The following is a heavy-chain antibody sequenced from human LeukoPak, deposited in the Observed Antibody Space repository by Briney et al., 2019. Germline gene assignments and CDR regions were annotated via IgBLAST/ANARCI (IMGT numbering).Heavy chain of an antibody. D-gene: IGHD3-10*01. Sequence: ASVKVSCKASGYTFTGYYMHWVRQAPGQGLEWMGRINPNSGGTNYAQKFQGRVTMTRDTSISTAYMELSRLRSDDTAVYYCAXGYYGSGSYDYWGQGTLVTVSS. CDR2: INPNSGGT. CDR3: AXGYYGSGSYDY. J-gene: IGHJ4*02. CDR1: GYTFTGYY. V-gene: IGHV1-2*06.